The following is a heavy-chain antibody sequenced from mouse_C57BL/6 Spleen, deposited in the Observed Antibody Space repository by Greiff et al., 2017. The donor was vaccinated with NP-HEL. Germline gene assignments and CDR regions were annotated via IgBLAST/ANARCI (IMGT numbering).Heavy chain of an antibody. J-gene: IGHJ3*01. V-gene: IGHV1-64*01. CDR2: IHPNSGST. Sequence: QVQLQQPGAELVKPGASVKLSCKASGYTFTSYWMHWVKQRPGQGLEWIGMIHPNSGSTNYNEKFKSKATLTVDKSSSTAYMQRSSLTSEDSAVYYCARGGELWSFAYWGQGTLVTVSA. CDR1: GYTFTSYW. CDR3: ARGGELWSFAY. D-gene: IGHD1-1*02.